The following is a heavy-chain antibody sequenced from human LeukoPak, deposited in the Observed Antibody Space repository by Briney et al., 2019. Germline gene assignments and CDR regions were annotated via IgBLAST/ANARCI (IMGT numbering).Heavy chain of an antibody. J-gene: IGHJ3*02. V-gene: IGHV1-46*01. CDR2: INPSGGST. Sequence: ASVKVSCKASGYTFTSYYMHWVRQAPGQGLEWMGIINPSGGSTSYAQKFQGRVTMTRDTSTSTVYMELSSLRSEDTAVYYCARDLYYYDSSGYYYGAFDIWGQGTMVTVSS. D-gene: IGHD3-22*01. CDR3: ARDLYYYDSSGYYYGAFDI. CDR1: GYTFTSYY.